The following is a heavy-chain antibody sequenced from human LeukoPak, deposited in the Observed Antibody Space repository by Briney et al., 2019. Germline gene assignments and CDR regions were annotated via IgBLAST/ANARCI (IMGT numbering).Heavy chain of an antibody. CDR3: ARDSTGAYSSGWYGAFDI. Sequence: ASVKVSCKASGYTFTSYAMHWVRQAPGQRLEWMGWINAGNGNTKYSQKLQGRVTITRDTSASTAYMELSSLRSEDTAVYYCARDSTGAYSSGWYGAFDIWGQGTMVTVSS. CDR2: INAGNGNT. D-gene: IGHD6-19*01. J-gene: IGHJ3*02. V-gene: IGHV1-3*01. CDR1: GYTFTSYA.